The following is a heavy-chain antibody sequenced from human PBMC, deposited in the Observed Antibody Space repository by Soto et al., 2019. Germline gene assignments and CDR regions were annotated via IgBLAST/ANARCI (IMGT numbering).Heavy chain of an antibody. Sequence: GESLKISCKGSGYRFSSYWRGWVRQMPGKGLEWMGRIDPSDSYTNYSPSFQGHVTISADKSISTAYLRWSSLKASDTAMYYCARQNQQQLDYGMDVWGQGTTVTVSS. D-gene: IGHD6-13*01. CDR1: GYRFSSYW. V-gene: IGHV5-10-1*01. J-gene: IGHJ6*02. CDR2: IDPSDSYT. CDR3: ARQNQQQLDYGMDV.